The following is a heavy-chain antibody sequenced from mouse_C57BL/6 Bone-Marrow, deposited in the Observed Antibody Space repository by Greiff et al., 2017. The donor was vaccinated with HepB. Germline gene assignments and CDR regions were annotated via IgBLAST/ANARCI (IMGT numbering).Heavy chain of an antibody. J-gene: IGHJ2*01. Sequence: EVQLVESGGGLVQPGESLKLSCESNEYEFPSHDMSWVRKTPAKRLELVAAINTDGGSTYYPDTMERRFIISRDNTKKTLYLQMVSLRSEDTALYYCARGGYDGRDFDYWGQGTALTVSS. CDR1: EYEFPSHD. D-gene: IGHD2-2*01. CDR2: INTDGGST. V-gene: IGHV5-2*01. CDR3: ARGGYDGRDFDY.